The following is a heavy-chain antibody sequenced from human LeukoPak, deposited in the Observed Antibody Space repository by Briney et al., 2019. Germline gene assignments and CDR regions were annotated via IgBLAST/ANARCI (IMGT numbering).Heavy chain of an antibody. CDR1: GYSFTSYW. CDR3: ARRRLVLRFLEWLNKPPSDPNFDY. D-gene: IGHD3-3*01. J-gene: IGHJ4*02. Sequence: KPGESLKISCKGSGYSFTSYWIGWVRQMPGKGLEWMGIIYPGDSDTRYSPSFQGQVTISADKSISTAYLQWSSLKASDTAMYYCARRRLVLRFLEWLNKPPSDPNFDYWGQGTLVTVSS. V-gene: IGHV5-51*01. CDR2: IYPGDSDT.